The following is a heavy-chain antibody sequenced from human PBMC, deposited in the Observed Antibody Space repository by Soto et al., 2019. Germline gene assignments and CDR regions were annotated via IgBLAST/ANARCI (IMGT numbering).Heavy chain of an antibody. J-gene: IGHJ4*02. CDR2: ISGSGGST. Sequence: PGGSLRLSCAASGFTFSSYAMSWVRQAPGKGLEWVSAISGSGGSTYYADSVKGRFTISRDNSKNTLYLQMNSLRAEDTAVYYCAKDSQRSSSWLAIFDYWGQGTLVTVSS. D-gene: IGHD6-13*01. CDR1: GFTFSSYA. V-gene: IGHV3-23*01. CDR3: AKDSQRSSSWLAIFDY.